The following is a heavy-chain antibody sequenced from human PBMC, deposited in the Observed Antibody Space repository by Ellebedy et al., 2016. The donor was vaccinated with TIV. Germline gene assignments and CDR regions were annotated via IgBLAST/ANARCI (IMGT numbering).Heavy chain of an antibody. CDR2: IYYSGST. V-gene: IGHV4-39*01. CDR1: GGSIDSSSNY. Sequence: SETLSLTCTVSGGSIDSSSNYWGWIRQPPGKGLEWIGSIYYSGSTYYNPSLKIRVTISVDTSKSQFSLKLSSLTAADTAVYYCARWFGELLYVRWFDPWGQGTLVTVSS. J-gene: IGHJ5*02. D-gene: IGHD3-10*01. CDR3: ARWFGELLYVRWFDP.